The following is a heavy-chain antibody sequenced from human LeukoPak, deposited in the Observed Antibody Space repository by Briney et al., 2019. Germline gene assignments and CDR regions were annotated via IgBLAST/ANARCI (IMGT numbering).Heavy chain of an antibody. Sequence: PSETLSLTCTVSGGSISSYCWSWIRQPPGKGLEWIGYIYYSGSTNYNPSLKSRVTISVDTSKNQFSLKLSSVTAADTAVYYSAREPRPNCSSTSCYLSWFDPWGQGTLVTVSS. CDR3: AREPRPNCSSTSCYLSWFDP. D-gene: IGHD2-2*01. J-gene: IGHJ5*02. CDR2: IYYSGST. CDR1: GGSISSYC. V-gene: IGHV4-59*01.